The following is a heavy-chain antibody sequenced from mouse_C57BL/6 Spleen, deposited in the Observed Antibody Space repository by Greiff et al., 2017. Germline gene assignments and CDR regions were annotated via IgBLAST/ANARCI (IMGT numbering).Heavy chain of an antibody. V-gene: IGHV1-4*01. CDR2: INPSGGYT. CDR1: GYTFTSYT. J-gene: IGHJ2*01. CDR3: AREERITTRRLSYFYY. Sequence: QVQLQQSGAELARPGASVKMSCTASGYTFTSYTMHWVQQRPGQGLEWIGYINPSGGYTKYNQQFKDKATLTADKSSSTAYKQLSSLTSEDFAVYYWAREERITTRRLSYFYYRGQSTTLPGSP. D-gene: IGHD1-1*01.